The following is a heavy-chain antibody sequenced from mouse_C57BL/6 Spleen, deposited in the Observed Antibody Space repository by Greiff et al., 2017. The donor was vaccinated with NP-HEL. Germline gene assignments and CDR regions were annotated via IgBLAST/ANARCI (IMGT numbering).Heavy chain of an antibody. CDR1: GYAFTNYL. CDR2: INPGSGGT. CDR3: AREAWLPFAY. V-gene: IGHV1-54*01. J-gene: IGHJ3*01. D-gene: IGHD2-2*01. Sequence: VQLQQSGAELVRPGTSVKVSCKASGYAFTNYLIEWVKQRPGQGLEWIGVINPGSGGTNYNEKFKGKATLTADKSSSTAYMQLSSLTSEDSAVYFCAREAWLPFAYWGQGTLVTVSA.